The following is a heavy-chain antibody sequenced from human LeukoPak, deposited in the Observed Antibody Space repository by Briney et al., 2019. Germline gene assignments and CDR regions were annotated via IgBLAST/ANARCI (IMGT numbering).Heavy chain of an antibody. CDR3: ARDRYYYDSSGQDY. Sequence: GGSLRLSCAASGFTFSSYSMNWVRQAPGKGLEWVSYISSSSTIYYADSVKGRFTISRDNAKNSLYLQMNSLRAEDTAVYYCARDRYYYDSSGQDYWGQGTLVTVSS. D-gene: IGHD3-22*01. J-gene: IGHJ4*02. CDR1: GFTFSSYS. V-gene: IGHV3-48*01. CDR2: ISSSSTI.